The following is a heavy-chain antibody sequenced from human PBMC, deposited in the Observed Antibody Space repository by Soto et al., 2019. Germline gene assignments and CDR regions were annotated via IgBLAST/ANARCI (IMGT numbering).Heavy chain of an antibody. Sequence: GGSLRLSCAASGFTFSSYAMSWVRQAPGKGLEWVSAISGSGGSTYYADSVKGRFTISRDNSKNTLYLQMNSLRAEDTAVYYCAKDPYLYCSGGSCYSNWFDPWGQGTLVTVSS. CDR3: AKDPYLYCSGGSCYSNWFDP. CDR1: GFTFSSYA. V-gene: IGHV3-23*01. CDR2: ISGSGGST. J-gene: IGHJ5*02. D-gene: IGHD2-15*01.